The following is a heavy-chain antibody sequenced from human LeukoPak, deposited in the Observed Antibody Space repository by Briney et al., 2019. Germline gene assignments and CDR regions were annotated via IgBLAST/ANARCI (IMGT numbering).Heavy chain of an antibody. D-gene: IGHD6-13*01. Sequence: EASVKVSCKASGGTFSSYAISWVRQAPGQGLEWMGRIIPIRGIANYAQKFQGRVTITADKSTSTAYMELSSLRSEDTAVYYCARDINGYSSSWADYYYYGMDVWGQGTTVTVSS. V-gene: IGHV1-69*04. J-gene: IGHJ6*02. CDR2: IIPIRGIA. CDR3: ARDINGYSSSWADYYYYGMDV. CDR1: GGTFSSYA.